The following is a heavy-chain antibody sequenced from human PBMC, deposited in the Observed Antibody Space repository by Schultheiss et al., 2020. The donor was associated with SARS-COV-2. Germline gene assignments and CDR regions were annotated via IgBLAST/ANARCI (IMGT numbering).Heavy chain of an antibody. CDR3: TTHYSNYPYYYYGMDV. Sequence: GGSLRLSCAASGFTFSNAWMSWVRQAPGKGLEWVGRIKSKTDGGTTDYAAPVKGRFTISRDDSKNTLYLQMNSLKTEDTAVYYCTTHYSNYPYYYYGMDVWGQGTTVTVSS. CDR2: IKSKTDGGTT. D-gene: IGHD4-11*01. V-gene: IGHV3-15*01. J-gene: IGHJ6*02. CDR1: GFTFSNAW.